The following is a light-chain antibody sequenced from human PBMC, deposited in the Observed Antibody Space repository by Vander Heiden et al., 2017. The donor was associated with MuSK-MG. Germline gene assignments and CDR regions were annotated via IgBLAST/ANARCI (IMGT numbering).Light chain of an antibody. Sequence: QSALTQPPSASGSPGQPVTISCTGTSSDVGGYNYVSWYQQHPGKAPKLMIYEVNKRPSGVPDRFSGSKSGNTASLTVSGLQAEDEADYYCSSYAGSNNPYVFGTGTKVTVL. CDR3: SSYAGSNNPYV. V-gene: IGLV2-8*01. CDR1: SSDVGGYNY. J-gene: IGLJ1*01. CDR2: EVN.